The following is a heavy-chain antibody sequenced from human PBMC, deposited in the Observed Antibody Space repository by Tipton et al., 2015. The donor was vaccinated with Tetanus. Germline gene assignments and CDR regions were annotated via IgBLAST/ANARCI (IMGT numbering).Heavy chain of an antibody. J-gene: IGHJ3*02. V-gene: IGHV5-51*01. Sequence: VQLVQSGAEVKKPGESLKISCKGSGYSFTSYWIGWVRQMPGKGLEWMGIIYPGDSDTRYSPSFQGQVTISADKSISTAYLQWSSLKASDTAMYYCAGSITIFGVATKDAFDIWGQGTMVTVSS. CDR2: IYPGDSDT. CDR1: GYSFTSYW. CDR3: AGSITIFGVATKDAFDI. D-gene: IGHD3-3*01.